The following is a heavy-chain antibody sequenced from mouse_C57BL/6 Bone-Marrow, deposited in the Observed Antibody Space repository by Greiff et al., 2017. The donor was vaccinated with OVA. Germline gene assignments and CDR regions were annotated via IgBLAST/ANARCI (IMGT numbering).Heavy chain of an antibody. Sequence: QVQLVESGAELVRPGASVKLSCKASGYTFTDYYISWVKQRPGQGLEWIARIYPGSGNIYYNEKFKGKATLTAEKSSSTAYMQLSSLTSDDSAVYFCARSERLRDYFDYWGQGTTRTVSS. J-gene: IGHJ2*01. CDR3: ARSERLRDYFDY. CDR2: IYPGSGNI. CDR1: GYTFTDYY. D-gene: IGHD2-2*01. V-gene: IGHV1-76*01.